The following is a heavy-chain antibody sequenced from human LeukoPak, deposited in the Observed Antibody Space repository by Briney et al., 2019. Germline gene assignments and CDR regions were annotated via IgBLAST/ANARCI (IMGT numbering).Heavy chain of an antibody. CDR2: INANSGTT. V-gene: IGHV3-23*01. CDR3: AKPISGGLAVTADWFHP. D-gene: IGHD6-19*01. J-gene: IGHJ5*01. CDR1: GFTFGDYA. Sequence: GGSLRLSCTGSGFTFGDYAMSWLRQPPGKGLEWVSTINANSGTTSYAASVRGRFTISRDNSKNTLYLQLNTLRADDTATYYCAKPISGGLAVTADWFHPWGQGTLVVVSS.